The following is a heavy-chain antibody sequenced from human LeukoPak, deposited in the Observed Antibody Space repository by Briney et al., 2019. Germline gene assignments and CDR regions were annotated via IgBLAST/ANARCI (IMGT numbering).Heavy chain of an antibody. J-gene: IGHJ6*02. Sequence: PGGSLRLSCAASGFTFSSYAMSWVRQAPGKGLEWVSAISGSGGSTYYADSVKGRFTISRDNSKNTLYLQMNSLRAEDTAVYYCAKDGWFGELLLSMGLYGMDVWGQGTTVTVSS. V-gene: IGHV3-23*01. CDR2: ISGSGGST. CDR1: GFTFSSYA. D-gene: IGHD3-10*01. CDR3: AKDGWFGELLLSMGLYGMDV.